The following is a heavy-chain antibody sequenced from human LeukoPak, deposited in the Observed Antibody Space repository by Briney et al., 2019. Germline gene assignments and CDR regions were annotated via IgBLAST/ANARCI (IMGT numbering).Heavy chain of an antibody. CDR2: IIPIFGTA. CDR3: ARDPYNYDYVWGSYRQNDAFDI. V-gene: IGHV1-69*06. D-gene: IGHD3-16*02. CDR1: GYTFTSYY. Sequence: SVKVSCKASGYTFTSYYMHWVRQAPGQGLEWMGGIIPIFGTANYAQKFQGRVTITADKSTSTAYMELSSLRSEDTAVYYCARDPYNYDYVWGSYRQNDAFDIWGQGTMVTVSS. J-gene: IGHJ3*02.